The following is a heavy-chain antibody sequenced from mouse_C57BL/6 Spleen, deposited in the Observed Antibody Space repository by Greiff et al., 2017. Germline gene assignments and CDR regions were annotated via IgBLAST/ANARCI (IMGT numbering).Heavy chain of an antibody. D-gene: IGHD1-1*01. CDR2: IYPGDGDT. CDR3: AIPSHYYGSSYGYFDV. V-gene: IGHV1-82*01. CDR1: GYAFSSSW. Sequence: VQLQQSGPELVKPGASVKISCKASGYAFSSSWMNWVKPRPGKGLEWIGRIYPGDGDTNYNGKFKGKATLTADKSSSTAYMQLSSLTSEDSAVYFCAIPSHYYGSSYGYFDVWGTGTTVTVSS. J-gene: IGHJ1*03.